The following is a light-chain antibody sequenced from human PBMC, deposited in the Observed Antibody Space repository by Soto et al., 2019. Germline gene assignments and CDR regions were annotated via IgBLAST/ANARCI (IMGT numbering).Light chain of an antibody. CDR3: QSYASSLSGSV. CDR1: SSNIGAGSD. Sequence: QSVLTQPPSGSGAPGQRVTISCTGSSSNIGAGSDVHWYQQLPGTAPKLLMYDNTNRPSGVPDRFSGSKSGTSASLAITGLQAEDEADYYCQSYASSLSGSVFGTGTKLTVL. V-gene: IGLV1-40*01. J-gene: IGLJ1*01. CDR2: DNT.